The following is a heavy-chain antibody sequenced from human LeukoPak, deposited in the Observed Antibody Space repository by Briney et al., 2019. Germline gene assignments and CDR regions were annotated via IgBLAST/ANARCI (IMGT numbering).Heavy chain of an antibody. J-gene: IGHJ4*02. Sequence: GGSLRLSCVGSGFTFRSHAMSWVRQAPEKGLEFVSGIYENGGTTYYADSVKGRFSISRDNSKNTLYLQMDSLRGEDTAVYYCARDSSSSEGYWGQGTLVTVSS. CDR2: IYENGGTT. CDR3: ARDSSSSEGY. V-gene: IGHV3-23*01. D-gene: IGHD6-13*01. CDR1: GFTFRSHA.